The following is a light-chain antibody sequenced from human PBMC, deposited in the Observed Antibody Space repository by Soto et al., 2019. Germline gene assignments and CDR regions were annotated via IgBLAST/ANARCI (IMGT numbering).Light chain of an antibody. CDR2: EVT. Sequence: QSVPTQPPSASGSLGQSVTISCTGTSTDIGAYNFVSWFQQHPGKAPKLIIYEVTQRPSGVPDRFSGSKSGNTASLIVSGLQAEDEAVYYCSCLGFFGTGTKLTVL. CDR3: SCLGF. V-gene: IGLV2-8*01. J-gene: IGLJ1*01. CDR1: STDIGAYNF.